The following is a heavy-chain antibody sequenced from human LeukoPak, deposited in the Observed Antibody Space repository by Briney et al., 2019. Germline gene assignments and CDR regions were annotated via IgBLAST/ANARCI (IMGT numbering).Heavy chain of an antibody. Sequence: SETLSLTCTVSGGSISSYYWSWIRQPAGKGLEWIGRIYTSGSTNYNPSLKSRVTMSVDTSKSQFSLKLSSVTAADTAVYYCARGSVYYDSSGYYEGYGMDVWGQRTTVTVSS. CDR1: GGSISSYY. V-gene: IGHV4-4*07. CDR2: IYTSGST. J-gene: IGHJ6*02. D-gene: IGHD3-22*01. CDR3: ARGSVYYDSSGYYEGYGMDV.